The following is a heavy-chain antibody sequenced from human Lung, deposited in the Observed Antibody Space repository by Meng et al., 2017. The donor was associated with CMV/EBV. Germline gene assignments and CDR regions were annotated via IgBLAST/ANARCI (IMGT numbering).Heavy chain of an antibody. CDR3: LRRSGGSV. J-gene: IGHJ1*01. V-gene: IGHV4-4*02. D-gene: IGHD3-10*01. CDR2: IPQRGSS. Sequence: QAQLRQSGPALVRPAETLSLAFAVSGASITNHNWLAWVRPPPGNGLEWIGEIPQRGSSAYNPSLKSRVSMSIDKSKNQFSLKLTSVTAADTAVYHCLRRSGGSVWGQGTLVTVSS. CDR1: GASITNHNW.